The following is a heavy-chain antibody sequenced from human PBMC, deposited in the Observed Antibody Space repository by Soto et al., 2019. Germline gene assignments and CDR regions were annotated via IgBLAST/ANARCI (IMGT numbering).Heavy chain of an antibody. J-gene: IGHJ6*02. CDR1: GFTFSSYS. Sequence: PGGSLRLSCSASGFTFSSYSIHWVRQAPGKGLEYVSAISSNGGSTYYADSVKGRFTISRDNSKNTLYLQMSSLRAEDTAVYYCVKEMRNYGMDVCGQGTTVTVSS. CDR2: ISSNGGST. V-gene: IGHV3-64D*06. CDR3: VKEMRNYGMDV.